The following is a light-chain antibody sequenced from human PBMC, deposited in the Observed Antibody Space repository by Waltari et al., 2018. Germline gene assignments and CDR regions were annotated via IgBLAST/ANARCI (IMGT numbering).Light chain of an antibody. V-gene: IGLV2-14*01. J-gene: IGLJ2*01. Sequence: QSALTQPASVSGSPGQSITISCTGTRSDVGGYNYVSWYQQHPGKAPKLMIYEVSNRPSGVSNRFSGSKSGNTASLTISGLQAEDEADYYCSSYTSSSTRTLVFGGGTKLTVL. CDR1: RSDVGGYNY. CDR2: EVS. CDR3: SSYTSSSTRTLV.